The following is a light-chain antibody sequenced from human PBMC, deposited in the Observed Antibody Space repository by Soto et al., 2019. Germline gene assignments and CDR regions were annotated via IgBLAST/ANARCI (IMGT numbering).Light chain of an antibody. Sequence: DIQMTQSPSSLSASVGDRVTITCRASQGISNHLASYQQKPGKVPKLLIYAASTLQSVVPSRFSGSGSGTDFTLTISSLQPEDVATYYCEKYISAPWTFGQGTKWIS. CDR2: AAS. J-gene: IGKJ1*01. CDR1: QGISNH. V-gene: IGKV1-27*01. CDR3: EKYISAPWT.